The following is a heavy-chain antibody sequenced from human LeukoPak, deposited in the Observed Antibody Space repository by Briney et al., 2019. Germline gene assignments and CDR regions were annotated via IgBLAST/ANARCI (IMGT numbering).Heavy chain of an antibody. V-gene: IGHV3-7*05. CDR3: ATPMRFDY. Sequence: PGGSLRLSCAASGFTFRSYWMSWVRQAPGKGLEWVANIKEDGSEKYYVDSVKGRFTVFRDNAKKSLYLQMNSLRDEDTAVYYCATPMRFDYWGQGTLVTVSS. J-gene: IGHJ4*02. CDR2: IKEDGSEK. CDR1: GFTFRSYW.